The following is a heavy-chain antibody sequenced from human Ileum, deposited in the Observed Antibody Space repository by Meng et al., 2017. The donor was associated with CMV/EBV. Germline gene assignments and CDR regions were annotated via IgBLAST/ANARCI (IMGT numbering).Heavy chain of an antibody. Sequence: GGSLRLSCAASGFTFSSYGMHWVRQAPGKGLEWVAVIWYDGSNKYYADSVKGRFTTSRDNSKNTLYLQMNSLRAEDTAVYYCAKGDSSGYYPYYFDYWGQGTLVTVSS. CDR2: IWYDGSNK. CDR3: AKGDSSGYYPYYFDY. J-gene: IGHJ4*02. CDR1: GFTFSSYG. D-gene: IGHD3-22*01. V-gene: IGHV3-33*06.